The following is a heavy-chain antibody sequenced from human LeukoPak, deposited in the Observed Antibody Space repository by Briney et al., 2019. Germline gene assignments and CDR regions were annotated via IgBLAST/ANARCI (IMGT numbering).Heavy chain of an antibody. Sequence: SETLSLTCTVSGGSISSSSYYWGWIRQPPGKGLEWIGSIYYSGSTYYNPSLKSRVTISVDTSKSQFSLKLSSVTAADTAVYYCARDSGSYSGYAFDIWGQGTMVTVSS. CDR1: GGSISSSSYY. CDR2: IYYSGST. CDR3: ARDSGSYSGYAFDI. D-gene: IGHD1-26*01. V-gene: IGHV4-39*07. J-gene: IGHJ3*02.